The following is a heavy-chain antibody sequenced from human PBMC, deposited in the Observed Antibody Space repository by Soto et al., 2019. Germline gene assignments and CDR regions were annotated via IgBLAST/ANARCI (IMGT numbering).Heavy chain of an antibody. CDR1: GYTFTSYA. CDR2: INVGNGNT. V-gene: IGHV1-3*01. D-gene: IGHD3-10*01. J-gene: IGHJ4*02. CDR3: ARGSGPGSDLIDH. Sequence: QVQLVQSGPEVKKPGASVRVSCKASGYTFTSYAIHWLRQAPGQSLEWVGLINVGNGNTIYSPRFQDRVTITRDTSASTAYMDLSSLRSEDTAVYYCARGSGPGSDLIDHWGQVTLVTVSS.